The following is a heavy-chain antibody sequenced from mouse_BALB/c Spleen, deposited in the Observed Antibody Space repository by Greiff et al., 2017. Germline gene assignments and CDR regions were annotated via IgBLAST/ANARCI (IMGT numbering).Heavy chain of an antibody. J-gene: IGHJ2*01. D-gene: IGHD2-1*01. CDR3: ARYGNYYFDY. Sequence: EVKLVESGGGLVQPGGSLKLSCAASGFTFSSYGMSWVRQTPDKRLELVATINSNGGSTYYPDSVKGRFTISRDNAKNTLYLQMSSLKSEDTAMYYCARYGNYYFDYWGQGTTLTVSS. CDR1: GFTFSSYG. V-gene: IGHV5-6-3*01. CDR2: INSNGGST.